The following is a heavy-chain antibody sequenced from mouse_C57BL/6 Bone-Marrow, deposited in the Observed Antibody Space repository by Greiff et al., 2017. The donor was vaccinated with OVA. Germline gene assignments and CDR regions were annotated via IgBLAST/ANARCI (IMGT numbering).Heavy chain of an antibody. Sequence: EVQLVESGGGLVQSGRSLRLSCATSGFTFSDFYMEWVRQAPGKGLEWIAASRNKANDYTTEYSASVKGRFIVSRDTSQSILYLQMNALRAEDTAIYYCARDALYEGYFDVWGTGTTVTVSS. CDR1: GFTFSDFY. V-gene: IGHV7-1*01. J-gene: IGHJ1*03. CDR2: SRNKANDYTT. CDR3: ARDALYEGYFDV. D-gene: IGHD2-3*01.